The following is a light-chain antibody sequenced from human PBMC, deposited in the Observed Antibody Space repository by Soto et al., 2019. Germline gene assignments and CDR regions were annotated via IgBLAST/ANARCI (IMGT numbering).Light chain of an antibody. CDR1: QDIVTW. CDR3: QQYNSYPGK. V-gene: IGKV1-5*01. CDR2: AAS. Sequence: DIQMTQFPSTLSASVGDRVTITCRASQDIVTWLAWYQHKPGKAPRLLIFAASNLQSGVPSRFSGSGSGTEFTLTISSLQPDDSSTFFCQQYNSYPGKFGQGTRWIS. J-gene: IGKJ1*01.